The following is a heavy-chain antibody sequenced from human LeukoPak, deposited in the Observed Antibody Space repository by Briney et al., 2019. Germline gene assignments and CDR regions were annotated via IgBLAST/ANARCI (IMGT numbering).Heavy chain of an antibody. Sequence: GGSLRLSCAASGFTFSNYAMSWVRQAPGKGLERVAGVSGSGTNRYYADSVKGRCIVSRDNSKNTVSLQMNRLRADDTALYYCAKNRYSSNWYGFDPWGQGALVIVSS. J-gene: IGHJ5*02. D-gene: IGHD6-13*01. CDR3: AKNRYSSNWYGFDP. CDR1: GFTFSNYA. V-gene: IGHV3-23*01. CDR2: VSGSGTNR.